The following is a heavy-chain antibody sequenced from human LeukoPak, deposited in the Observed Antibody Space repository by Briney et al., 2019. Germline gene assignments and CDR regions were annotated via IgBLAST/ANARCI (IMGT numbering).Heavy chain of an antibody. V-gene: IGHV1-2*02. CDR2: INPNSGGT. Sequence: ASVKVSCKASGYTFTGYYMHWVRQAPGQGLEWMGWINPNSGGTNYAQKLQGRVTMTTDTSTSTAYMELRSLRSDDTAVYYCARERDGYTHDAFDIWGQGTMVTVSS. CDR1: GYTFTGYY. D-gene: IGHD5-24*01. CDR3: ARERDGYTHDAFDI. J-gene: IGHJ3*02.